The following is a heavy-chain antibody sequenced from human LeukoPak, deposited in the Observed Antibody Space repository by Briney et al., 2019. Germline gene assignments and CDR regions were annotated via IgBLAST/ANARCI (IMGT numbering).Heavy chain of an antibody. CDR1: GGTFSSYA. Sequence: GASVKVSCKASGGTFSSYAISWVRQAPGQGLEWMGRIIPILGIANYAQKFQGRVTITADKSTSTAYMELSSLRSEDTAVYYCARDLERIAVARSWFDPWGQGTLVTVSS. J-gene: IGHJ5*02. D-gene: IGHD6-19*01. V-gene: IGHV1-69*04. CDR2: IIPILGIA. CDR3: ARDLERIAVARSWFDP.